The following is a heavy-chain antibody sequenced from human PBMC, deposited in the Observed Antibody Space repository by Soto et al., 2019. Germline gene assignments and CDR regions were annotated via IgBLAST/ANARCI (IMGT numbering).Heavy chain of an antibody. D-gene: IGHD5-12*01. J-gene: IGHJ3*02. CDR2: INHSGST. Sequence: SETLSLTCAVYGGSFSGYYWSWIRQPPGKGLEWIGEINHSGSTNYNPSLKSRVTISVDTSKNQFSLKLSSVTAADTAVYYCAREIKYSGWYDAFDIWGQGTMVTVSS. CDR3: AREIKYSGWYDAFDI. V-gene: IGHV4-34*01. CDR1: GGSFSGYY.